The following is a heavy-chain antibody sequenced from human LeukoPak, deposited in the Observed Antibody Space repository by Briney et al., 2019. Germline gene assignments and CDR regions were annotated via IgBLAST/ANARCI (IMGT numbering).Heavy chain of an antibody. Sequence: QPGGSLRLSCAASGFTLSSYWMHWVRQAPGKGLVWVSRINSDGSSTSYADSVKGRFTISRDNAKNTLYLQMNSLRAEDTAVYYCASRDYSSDAFDIWGQGTIVTVSS. CDR1: GFTLSSYW. D-gene: IGHD4-11*01. CDR3: ASRDYSSDAFDI. J-gene: IGHJ3*02. CDR2: INSDGSST. V-gene: IGHV3-74*01.